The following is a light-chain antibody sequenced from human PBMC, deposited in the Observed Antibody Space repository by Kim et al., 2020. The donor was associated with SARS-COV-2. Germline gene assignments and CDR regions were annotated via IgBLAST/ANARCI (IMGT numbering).Light chain of an antibody. V-gene: IGLV3-21*04. J-gene: IGLJ1*01. Sequence: VAPGKTASLTCGGSDIGSKLFHWYQQKPGQAPFLVIYYDSDRPSGIPERFSGSNSGDTATLTISRVEAGDEADYYCQLWDGTSDDYVFGSGTKVTVL. CDR1: DIGSKL. CDR2: YDS. CDR3: QLWDGTSDDYV.